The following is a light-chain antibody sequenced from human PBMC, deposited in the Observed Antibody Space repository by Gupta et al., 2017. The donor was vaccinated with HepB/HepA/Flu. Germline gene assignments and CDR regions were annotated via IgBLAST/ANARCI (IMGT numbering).Light chain of an antibody. V-gene: IGLV1-51*01. J-gene: IGLJ1*01. Sequence: QSVLTQPPSVSAAPGQKVTISCIGNSSNIGNNYVSWYQQLPGTAPKFLIYDNNKRPSGIPDRFSGSKSGTSATLGITGLQTGDEADYYCGTWDNTLNIYVFGTGTKVTVL. CDR1: SSNIGNNY. CDR3: GTWDNTLNIYV. CDR2: DNN.